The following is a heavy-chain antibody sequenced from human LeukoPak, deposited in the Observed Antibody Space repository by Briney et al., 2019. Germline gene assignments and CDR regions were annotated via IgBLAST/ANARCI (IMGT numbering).Heavy chain of an antibody. D-gene: IGHD3-22*01. Sequence: ASVNVSCKASGYTFTSYGISWVRQAPGQGLEWMGWISAYNGNTNYAQKLQGRVTMTTDTSTSTAYMELSSLRSEDTAVYYCARTSGYYDSSAPPLWGQGTLVTVSS. CDR1: GYTFTSYG. CDR3: ARTSGYYDSSAPPL. J-gene: IGHJ4*02. CDR2: ISAYNGNT. V-gene: IGHV1-18*01.